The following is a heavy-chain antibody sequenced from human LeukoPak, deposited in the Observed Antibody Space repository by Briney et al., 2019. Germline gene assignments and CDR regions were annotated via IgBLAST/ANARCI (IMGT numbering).Heavy chain of an antibody. J-gene: IGHJ6*03. CDR1: GYTSTSYD. Sequence: GASVKVSCKASGYTSTSYDINWVRQATGQGLEWMGWMNPNSGNTGYAQKFQGRVTITRNTSISTAYMELSSLRSEDTAVYYCARHVSAHYYYYYMDVWGKGTTVTVSS. CDR2: MNPNSGNT. CDR3: ARHVSAHYYYYYMDV. V-gene: IGHV1-8*03.